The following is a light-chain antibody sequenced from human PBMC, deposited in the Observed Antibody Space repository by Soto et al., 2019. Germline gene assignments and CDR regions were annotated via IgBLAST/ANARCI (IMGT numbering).Light chain of an antibody. CDR3: SSNADSTTYV. J-gene: IGLJ1*01. V-gene: IGLV1-44*01. Sequence: QSVLTQPPSASGTPGQRVSISCSGSSSNIGSNTVNWYQQLPGTAPKLVIYSNNQRPSGVPDRFSGSKSGTSASLAISGLQSEDEADYYCSSNADSTTYVFGTGTKVTVL. CDR2: SNN. CDR1: SSNIGSNT.